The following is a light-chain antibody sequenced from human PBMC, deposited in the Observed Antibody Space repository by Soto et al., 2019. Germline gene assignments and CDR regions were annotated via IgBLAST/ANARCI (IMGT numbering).Light chain of an antibody. CDR2: DAS. J-gene: IGKJ2*01. CDR1: QSVSSY. Sequence: EIVLTQSPATLSLSPGERATLSCRASQSVSSYLAWYQHKPGQAPRLLIYDASNRATDIPARFSGSGSGTDFTLTISSLESEDFAVYYCQHRGKWPRTFGQGTKLESK. V-gene: IGKV3-11*01. CDR3: QHRGKWPRT.